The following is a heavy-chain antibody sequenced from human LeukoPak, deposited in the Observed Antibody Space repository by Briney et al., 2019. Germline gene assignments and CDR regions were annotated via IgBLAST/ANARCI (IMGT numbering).Heavy chain of an antibody. CDR3: ARSRLRDSNGDGYHDWFDP. CDR1: GGSISSSSYY. Sequence: SETLSLTCTVSGGSISSSSYYWGWIRQPPGKGLEWIGSIYYSGSTYYNPSLKSRVTISVDTSKNQFSLNLNSVTAADTAMYYCARSRLRDSNGDGYHDWFDPWGQGTLVTVSS. CDR2: IYYSGST. D-gene: IGHD3-16*01. V-gene: IGHV4-39*01. J-gene: IGHJ5*02.